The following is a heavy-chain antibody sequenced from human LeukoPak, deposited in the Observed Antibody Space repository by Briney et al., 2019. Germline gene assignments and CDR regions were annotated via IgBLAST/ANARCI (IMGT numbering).Heavy chain of an antibody. D-gene: IGHD6-19*01. CDR3: ARGEYSSGWYVETSSTYYYYYGMDV. J-gene: IGHJ6*02. Sequence: TGGSLRLSCAASGFTFSSYAMHWVRQAPGKGLEWVAVISYDGSNKYYADSVKGRFTISRDNSKNTLYLQMNSLRAEDTAVYYCARGEYSSGWYVETSSTYYYYYGMDVWGQGTTVTVSS. CDR2: ISYDGSNK. V-gene: IGHV3-30-3*01. CDR1: GFTFSSYA.